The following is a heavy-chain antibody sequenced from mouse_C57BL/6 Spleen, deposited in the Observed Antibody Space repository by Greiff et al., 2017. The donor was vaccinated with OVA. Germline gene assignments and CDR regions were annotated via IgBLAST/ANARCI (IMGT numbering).Heavy chain of an antibody. CDR1: GYTFTSYG. J-gene: IGHJ3*01. D-gene: IGHD2-4*01. CDR2: IYPRSGNT. Sequence: QVQLQQSGAELARPGASVKLSCKASGYTFTSYGISWVKQRTGQGLEWIGEIYPRSGNTYYSEKFKGKATLTADKSSSTAYMELRSLTSEDSAVYFCARQGDDYDVFFFAYWGQGTLVTVSA. CDR3: ARQGDDYDVFFFAY. V-gene: IGHV1-81*01.